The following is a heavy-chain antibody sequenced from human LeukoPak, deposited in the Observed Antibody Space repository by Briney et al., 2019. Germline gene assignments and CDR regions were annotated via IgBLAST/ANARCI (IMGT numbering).Heavy chain of an antibody. CDR2: INPGNGDT. CDR1: GYTFTNYA. Sequence: ASVKVSCKGSGYTFTNYAVHWVRQAPGQRLEWLGWINPGNGDTKYSQNFQGRVTVTSDTSAATAYVELNSLTSEDTAVYYCARASGSYSWYFDYWGQGILVTVSS. J-gene: IGHJ4*02. V-gene: IGHV1-3*01. CDR3: ARASGSYSWYFDY. D-gene: IGHD1-26*01.